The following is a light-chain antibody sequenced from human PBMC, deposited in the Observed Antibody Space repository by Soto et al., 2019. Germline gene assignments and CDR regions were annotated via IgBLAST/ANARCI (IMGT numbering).Light chain of an antibody. CDR2: DVS. J-gene: IGLJ1*01. Sequence: QSALTQPASVSGSPGQSITISCTGTSSDVGGYNYVSWYQHHPGKAPKLMIYDVSSRPSGVSNRFSGSKSGNTASLTISGLQAEDEADYYCSSSMTSRTGVFGTGTKLTVL. CDR1: SSDVGGYNY. V-gene: IGLV2-14*03. CDR3: SSSMTSRTGV.